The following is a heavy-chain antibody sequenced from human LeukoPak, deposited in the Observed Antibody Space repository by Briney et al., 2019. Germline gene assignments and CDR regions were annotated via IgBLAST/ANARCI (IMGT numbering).Heavy chain of an antibody. V-gene: IGHV1-2*02. CDR3: ARPQRAVTTFYYYYYGMDV. CDR1: GYTFTGYY. D-gene: IGHD4-17*01. J-gene: IGHJ6*02. Sequence: ASVKVSCKASGYTFTGYYMHWVRQAPGQGLEWMGWINPNSGGTNYAQKFQGRVTMTRDKSISTAYMELSRLRSDDTAVYYCARPQRAVTTFYYYYYGMDVWGQGTTVTVSS. CDR2: INPNSGGT.